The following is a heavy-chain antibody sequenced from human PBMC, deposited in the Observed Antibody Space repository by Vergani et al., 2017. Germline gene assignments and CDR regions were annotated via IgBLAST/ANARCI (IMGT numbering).Heavy chain of an antibody. D-gene: IGHD6-13*01. J-gene: IGHJ4*02. CDR3: AREVNRAAAGTGPGDY. Sequence: QVQLVQSGAEVKKPGSSVKVSCKASGGTFSSYAISWVRQAPGQGLEWMGRIIPILGIANYAQKFQGRVTITADKSTSTAYMKLSSLRSEDTAVYYCAREVNRAAAGTGPGDYWGQGTLVTVSS. V-gene: IGHV1-69*04. CDR2: IIPILGIA. CDR1: GGTFSSYA.